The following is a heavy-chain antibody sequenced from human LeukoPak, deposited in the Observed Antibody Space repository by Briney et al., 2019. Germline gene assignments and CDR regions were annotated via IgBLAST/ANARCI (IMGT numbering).Heavy chain of an antibody. V-gene: IGHV3-48*03. CDR2: ISVGGSDE. J-gene: IGHJ5*02. Sequence: PGGSLRLSCVASGFSFRTYEMNWVRQAPGKGLEWISYISVGGSDEDYADSVKGRFSISRDNAKNSLFLQMNCLRVEDTAVYYCARDVGFNNGWPAWGQGTLVTVSS. CDR3: ARDVGFNNGWPA. CDR1: GFSFRTYE. D-gene: IGHD6-19*01.